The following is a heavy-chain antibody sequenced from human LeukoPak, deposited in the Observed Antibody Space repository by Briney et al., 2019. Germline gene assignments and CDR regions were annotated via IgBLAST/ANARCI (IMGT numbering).Heavy chain of an antibody. CDR2: IYSGSNT. D-gene: IGHD3-10*01. Sequence: GGSLRLSCAASGFTVSDNYMSWVRQAPGKGLEWVSVIYSGSNTYYADFVKGRFTISRDNSKNTLYLQMNSLRAEDTAVYYCAREKGILELIYWGQGTLVTVSS. CDR1: GFTVSDNY. V-gene: IGHV3-66*01. CDR3: AREKGILELIY. J-gene: IGHJ4*02.